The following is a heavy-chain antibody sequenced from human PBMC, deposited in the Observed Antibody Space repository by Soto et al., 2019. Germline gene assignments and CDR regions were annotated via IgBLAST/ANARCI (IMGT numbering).Heavy chain of an antibody. D-gene: IGHD2-15*01. Sequence: EVQLVESGGGLVKPGGSLRRSCAASGFNFNSYTINWVRQAPGKRLEWLSSISSSGYIFFTDSVRGRFTISRDNAKNSVYLQINSLSAEDTAVYFCARDCSGGSCYPGMDVWGPGTTVTVSS. CDR3: ARDCSGGSCYPGMDV. CDR1: GFNFNSYT. J-gene: IGHJ6*02. CDR2: ISSSGYI. V-gene: IGHV3-21*01.